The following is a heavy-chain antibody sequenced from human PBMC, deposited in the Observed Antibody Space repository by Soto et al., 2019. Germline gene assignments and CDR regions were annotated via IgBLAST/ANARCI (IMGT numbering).Heavy chain of an antibody. CDR1: GGPFNNHA. V-gene: IGHV1-69*01. CDR3: ASYYGEIEAFDI. J-gene: IGHJ3*02. CDR2: VIPTLATA. D-gene: IGHD4-17*01. Sequence: QVQLVQSGAEVKKPGSSVKVSCKTSGGPFNNHAINWVRQAPGQGLEWVGLVIPTLATADYAQKFHGRVTMTTDEVTNTPYMELSILTSYDTAVYYCASYYGEIEAFDIWGQGTLITVSS.